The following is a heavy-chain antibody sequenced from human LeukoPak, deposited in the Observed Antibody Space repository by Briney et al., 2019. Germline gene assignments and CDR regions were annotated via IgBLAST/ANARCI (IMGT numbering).Heavy chain of an antibody. D-gene: IGHD3-16*01. J-gene: IGHJ2*01. CDR1: GFTFSSYW. Sequence: GGSLRLSCVASGFTFSSYWMHWVRQAPGEGLVWVSRINGDGSTTTYADSVTGRFTISRDNAKNTQYLQMNRLGAEDTAVYYCARVSIGAWYFALWGRGTLVTVSS. CDR3: ARVSIGAWYFAL. CDR2: INGDGSTT. V-gene: IGHV3-74*01.